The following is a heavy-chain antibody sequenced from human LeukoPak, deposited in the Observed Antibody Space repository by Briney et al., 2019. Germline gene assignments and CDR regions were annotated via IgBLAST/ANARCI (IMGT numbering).Heavy chain of an antibody. CDR1: GFTFSSYA. CDR2: IGNTET. J-gene: IGHJ4*02. V-gene: IGHV3-23*01. Sequence: GGSLRLSCAASGFTFSSYAMSWVRQAPGKGLEWVATIGNTETFYADSVTGRFTISRDNSKNTVNLQMNGLRVEDTAIYYCAKDWIQFNRVFDCFDSWGQGTLVTVSS. D-gene: IGHD5-18*01. CDR3: AKDWIQFNRVFDCFDS.